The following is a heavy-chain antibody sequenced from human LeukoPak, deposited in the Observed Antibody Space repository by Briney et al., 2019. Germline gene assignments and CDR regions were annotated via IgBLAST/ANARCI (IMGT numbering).Heavy chain of an antibody. CDR1: GDSVSSNSAC. Sequence: SQTLSLTCVISGDSVSSNSACWNWIRQSPSRGLEWLGRTYYRSKWKNDYAVSVKSRITINPDTSKNQFSLKLSSVTAADTAVYYCARSTKARELPCYFDYWGQGTLVTVSS. J-gene: IGHJ4*02. CDR2: TYYRSKWKN. D-gene: IGHD3-10*01. V-gene: IGHV6-1*01. CDR3: ARSTKARELPCYFDY.